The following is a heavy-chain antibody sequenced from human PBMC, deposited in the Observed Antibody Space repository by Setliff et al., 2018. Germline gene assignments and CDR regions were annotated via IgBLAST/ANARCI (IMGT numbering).Heavy chain of an antibody. D-gene: IGHD3-16*01. Sequence: GGSLRLSCAASGFTFSSYAMNWVRQAPGKGLEWVSAISGSGGSTYYADSVKGRFTISRDNSKNTLYLQMNSLRAEDTAVYYCARDFGSHFFDYWGQGTLVTVSS. CDR3: ARDFGSHFFDY. CDR1: GFTFSSYA. J-gene: IGHJ4*02. CDR2: ISGSGGST. V-gene: IGHV3-23*01.